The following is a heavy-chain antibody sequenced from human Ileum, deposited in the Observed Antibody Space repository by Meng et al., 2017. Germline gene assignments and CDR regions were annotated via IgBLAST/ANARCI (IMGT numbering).Heavy chain of an antibody. D-gene: IGHD7-27*01. CDR1: GCSASRAGSQ. Sequence: QVRLRESGHGLVRSSETLSLSCTVSGCSASRAGSQWGWIRQPPWKGLEWIGSASTNYNPSLKIRVTISLDTSKNQFSLKLSSVTAADTAVYYCARDHWGSLDYWGQGILVTVSS. CDR3: ARDHWGSLDY. J-gene: IGHJ4*02. CDR2: AST. V-gene: IGHV4-61*08.